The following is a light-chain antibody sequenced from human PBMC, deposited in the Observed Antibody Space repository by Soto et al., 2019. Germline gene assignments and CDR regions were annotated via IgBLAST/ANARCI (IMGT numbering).Light chain of an antibody. Sequence: EIVLTQSPGTLSLSPGENATLSCRASQSVGDTFLSWYQQKPGLAPRLLIYGVSNRATGIPDRFSGSGSGTDFILTISRLEPEDFALYYCGQFVSSPPRTFGQGTKVEIK. J-gene: IGKJ1*01. V-gene: IGKV3-20*01. CDR2: GVS. CDR1: QSVGDTF. CDR3: GQFVSSPPRT.